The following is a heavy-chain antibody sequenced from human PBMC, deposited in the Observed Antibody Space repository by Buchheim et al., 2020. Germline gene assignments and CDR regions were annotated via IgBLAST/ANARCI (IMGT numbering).Heavy chain of an antibody. Sequence: EVQLLESGGGLVQPGGSMRLSCAASGFTFSSYAMSWVRQAPGKGLEWVSSISGSGDTTYYADSVKGRFTISRDNSKNTLFLQMNSLRAEDTAVYYCARDLIARSSSSSGLAYWGQGTL. CDR1: GFTFSSYA. D-gene: IGHD6-6*01. V-gene: IGHV3-23*01. J-gene: IGHJ4*02. CDR2: ISGSGDTT. CDR3: ARDLIARSSSSSGLAY.